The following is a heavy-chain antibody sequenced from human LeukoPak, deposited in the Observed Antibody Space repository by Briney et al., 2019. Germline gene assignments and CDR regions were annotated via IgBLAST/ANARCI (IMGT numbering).Heavy chain of an antibody. V-gene: IGHV3-53*01. CDR3: AREAIFGVIYD. J-gene: IGHJ4*02. CDR2: IYSGGST. CDR1: GFTVSSNY. D-gene: IGHD3-3*01. Sequence: GGSLRLSCAASGFTVSSNYMSWVRQAPGKGLEWVSVIYSGGSTYYADSVKGRFTISRDNSKNTLYLQMNSLRAEDTAVYYCAREAIFGVIYDWGQGTLITVSS.